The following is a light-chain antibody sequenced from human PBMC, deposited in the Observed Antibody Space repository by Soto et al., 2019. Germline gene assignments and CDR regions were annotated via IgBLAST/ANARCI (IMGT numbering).Light chain of an antibody. CDR3: MQGRHSPPT. Sequence: DPVMTQSPLSLSVTLGQPASISCRSSQSLVYSDGNTYLNWFHQRPGQSPRPLIYKVSDRDSGVPDRFSGSGSGTDFTLKISRVEAEYVGIYYCMQGRHSPPTFGQGTRLEIK. CDR1: QSLVYSDGNTY. CDR2: KVS. J-gene: IGKJ5*01. V-gene: IGKV2-30*01.